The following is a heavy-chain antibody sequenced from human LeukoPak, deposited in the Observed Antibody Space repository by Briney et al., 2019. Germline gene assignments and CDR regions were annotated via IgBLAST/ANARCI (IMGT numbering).Heavy chain of an antibody. CDR3: ARAGDEVPTYSDY. CDR1: GYTFVSYG. D-gene: IGHD3-16*01. Sequence: ASVKVSCKASGYTFVSYGMSWIRQAPGQGLEWMGWINAYSIKTKYAQKFQGRVTMTTDTSTTTAYLDLRSLTSDDTAVYYCARAGDEVPTYSDYWGQGTLVTVSS. J-gene: IGHJ4*02. CDR2: INAYSIKT. V-gene: IGHV1-18*04.